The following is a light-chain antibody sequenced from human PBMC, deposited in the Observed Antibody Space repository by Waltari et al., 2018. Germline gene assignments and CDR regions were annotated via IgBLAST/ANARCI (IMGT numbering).Light chain of an antibody. J-gene: IGLJ3*02. CDR3: SSFTRSSTWV. V-gene: IGLV2-14*01. CDR1: SSDVGAYEY. Sequence: QSALTQPASVSGSPGQSITISCTGRSSDVGAYEYVSWYQHHPGKAPKLMIYEVSNRPSGVSDRFSGSKSGNTASLTISGLQPEDEADYYCSSFTRSSTWVFGGGTKLTVL. CDR2: EVS.